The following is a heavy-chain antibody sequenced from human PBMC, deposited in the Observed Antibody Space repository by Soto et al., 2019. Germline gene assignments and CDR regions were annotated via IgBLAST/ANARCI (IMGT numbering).Heavy chain of an antibody. V-gene: IGHV2-5*02. CDR3: AHGYVQLLATFHYFDS. J-gene: IGHJ4*02. CDR1: GFSITGNGEG. CDR2: IYWADDK. D-gene: IGHD2-2*01. Sequence: SGPTLVNPTQTLTLTFTFSGFSITGNGEGVGGIRQPPGKALEWLALIYWADDKRYSPSLRNRLTITLDNSKDQVILTMTDMGPADTATYYCAHGYVQLLATFHYFDSWGQGTQVTVSS.